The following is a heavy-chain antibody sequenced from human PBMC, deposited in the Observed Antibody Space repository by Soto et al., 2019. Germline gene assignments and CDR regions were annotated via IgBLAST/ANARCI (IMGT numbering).Heavy chain of an antibody. CDR1: GYTFTSYG. CDR2: ISAHNGNT. Sequence: QVHLVQSGAEVKKPGASVKVSCKCSGYTFTSYGITWVRQAPGQGLEWMGWISAHNGNTDYAQKLQGRVTVTRDTSTSTAYMELRSLRSDDTAVYFCARGRYGDYWGQGALVTVSS. D-gene: IGHD1-1*01. CDR3: ARGRYGDY. J-gene: IGHJ4*02. V-gene: IGHV1-18*01.